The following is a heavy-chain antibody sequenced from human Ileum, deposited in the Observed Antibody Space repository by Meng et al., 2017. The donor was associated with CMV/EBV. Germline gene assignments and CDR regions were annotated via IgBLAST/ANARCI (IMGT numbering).Heavy chain of an antibody. CDR2: ITHGSHHT. CDR1: GFTFSRYA. Sequence: LLDSGGDLVQPGGSLRLSCVASGFTFSRYALAGGRQAPGKGLEWVSTITHGSHHTYYADSVRDRFTISRDNSKNTLFLETNSLRAEDTAIYYCAKGTLSLYTSNWFDPWGQGTLVTVSS. V-gene: IGHV3-23*01. J-gene: IGHJ5*02. CDR3: AKGTLSLYTSNWFDP. D-gene: IGHD2-2*02.